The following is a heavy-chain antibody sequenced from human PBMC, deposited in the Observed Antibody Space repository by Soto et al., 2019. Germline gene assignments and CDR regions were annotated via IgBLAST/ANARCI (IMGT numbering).Heavy chain of an antibody. J-gene: IGHJ3*02. D-gene: IGHD4-17*01. CDR3: ATDYGDNDAFDT. CDR2: IIPILGIA. V-gene: IGHV1-69*04. CDR1: GDTLSRDI. Sequence: SVQRARTAAGDTLSRDIISCRRHAPRQGLEWMGRIIPILGIANYAQKFQGRVTITADKSTSTAYMELSSLRSEDTAVYYCATDYGDNDAFDTWYHGTMVTVS.